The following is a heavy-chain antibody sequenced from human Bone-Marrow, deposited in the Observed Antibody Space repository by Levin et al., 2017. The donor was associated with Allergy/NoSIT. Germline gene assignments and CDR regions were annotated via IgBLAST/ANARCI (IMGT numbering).Heavy chain of an antibody. D-gene: IGHD3-10*01. V-gene: IGHV1-8*01. CDR3: ARGGEGGSGNFDY. CDR2: MNPNSGNT. CDR1: GYTFTSYD. Sequence: GESLKISCKASGYTFTSYDINWVRQAPGQGPEWLGWMNPNSGNTGYAQKFQGRVTLTRSTSITTAYMELSSLRFEDTAVYYCARGGEGGSGNFDYWGQGTLVTVSS. J-gene: IGHJ4*02.